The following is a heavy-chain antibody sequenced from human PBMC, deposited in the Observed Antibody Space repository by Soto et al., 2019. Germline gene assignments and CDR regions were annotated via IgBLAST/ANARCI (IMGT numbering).Heavy chain of an antibody. V-gene: IGHV3-30-3*01. D-gene: IGHD1-26*01. Sequence: AGVSLRLSCAASGFTFSDYNFHWVRHPPGKGLEWVALISYDGSDKYYADSVKGRFTISRDNSKDTLFLQLNSLSAEDTALYYCARDGTPMVTLYTFDHWGQGSLVTVSS. CDR1: GFTFSDYN. CDR2: ISYDGSDK. J-gene: IGHJ4*02. CDR3: ARDGTPMVTLYTFDH.